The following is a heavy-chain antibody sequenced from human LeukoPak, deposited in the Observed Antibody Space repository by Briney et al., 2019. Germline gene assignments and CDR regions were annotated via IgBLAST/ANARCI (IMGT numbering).Heavy chain of an antibody. D-gene: IGHD4-17*01. Sequence: PGGSLRLSCAASGFTFSSYGMHWVRQAPGKGLEWVAVIWYDGSNKYYADSVKGRFTISRDNSKNTLYLQMNSLRAEDTAVYYCAKDPAESVTTGDYWGQGTLVTVSS. J-gene: IGHJ4*02. CDR2: IWYDGSNK. V-gene: IGHV3-33*06. CDR3: AKDPAESVTTGDY. CDR1: GFTFSSYG.